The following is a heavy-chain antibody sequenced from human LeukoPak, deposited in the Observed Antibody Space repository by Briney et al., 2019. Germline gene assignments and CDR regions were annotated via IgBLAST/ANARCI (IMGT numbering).Heavy chain of an antibody. CDR3: AKAGPGIVVAATDFDY. J-gene: IGHJ4*02. CDR2: IYSCGST. Sequence: GGSLRLSCAASGFTVSSNYMSWVRQAPGKGLEWVSVIYSCGSTYYADSVKGRFTISRDNSKNTLYLQMNSLRAEDTAVYYCAKAGPGIVVAATDFDYWGQGTLVTVSS. CDR1: GFTVSSNY. V-gene: IGHV3-66*01. D-gene: IGHD1-26*01.